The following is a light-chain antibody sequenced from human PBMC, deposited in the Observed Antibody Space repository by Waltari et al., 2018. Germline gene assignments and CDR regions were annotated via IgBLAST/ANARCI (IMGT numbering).Light chain of an antibody. CDR1: STDIGNYNL. V-gene: IGLV2-23*02. Sequence: QSALTQPASVSGSPGPPITISRTGASTDIGNYNLVSSYQQYPGTSPKRLIYEVTMRPSGVSDLVAGSKSGNTASRTISERQAEDEADFDCCAYAGSVTPGRFGGGTKRSVL. CDR2: EVT. CDR3: CAYAGSVTPGR. J-gene: IGLJ3*02.